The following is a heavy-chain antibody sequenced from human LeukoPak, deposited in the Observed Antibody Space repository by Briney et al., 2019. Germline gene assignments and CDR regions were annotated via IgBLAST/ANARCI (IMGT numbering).Heavy chain of an antibody. J-gene: IGHJ4*02. CDR1: GYTFTGYY. Sequence: ASVKVSCKASGYTFTGYYMHWVRQAPGQGLEWMGWINPNSGGTKYAQKFQGWVTMTRDTSITTAYMELSRLTSDDTAMYYCARDFRGVFDYWGQGTLVTVSS. CDR3: ARDFRGVFDY. V-gene: IGHV1-2*04. CDR2: INPNSGGT.